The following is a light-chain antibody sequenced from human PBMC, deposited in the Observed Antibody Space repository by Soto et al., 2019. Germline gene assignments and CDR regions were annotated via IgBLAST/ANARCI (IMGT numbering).Light chain of an antibody. CDR2: DTT. V-gene: IGLV7-46*01. CDR1: DGPVTSNHY. J-gene: IGLJ2*01. Sequence: QTVVTQEPSLTVSPGGTVTLTCGSSDGPVTSNHYPYWYQQRPGQVPRTLIYDTTNRQSWAPARFSGSLVGVKAALTLSGAQPEDEADYYCLLAYSGGRVFGGGTKVTVL. CDR3: LLAYSGGRV.